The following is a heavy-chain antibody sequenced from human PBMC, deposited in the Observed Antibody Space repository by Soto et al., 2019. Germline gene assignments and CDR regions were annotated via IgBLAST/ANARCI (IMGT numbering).Heavy chain of an antibody. D-gene: IGHD2-8*01. CDR2: IKSKTDGGTT. CDR3: TTDLWCTNGVCYGY. J-gene: IGHJ4*02. V-gene: IGHV3-15*01. Sequence: GSLRLSCAASGFTFSNAWMSWVRQAPGKGLEWVGRIKSKTDGGTTDYAAPVKGRFTISRDDSKNTLYLQMNSLKTEDTAVYYCTTDLWCTNGVCYGYWGQGTLVTVSS. CDR1: GFTFSNAW.